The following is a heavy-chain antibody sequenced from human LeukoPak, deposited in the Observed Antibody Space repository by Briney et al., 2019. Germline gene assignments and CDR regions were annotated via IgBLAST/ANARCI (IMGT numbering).Heavy chain of an antibody. Sequence: ASVKVSCKASGYTFTDYYMHWVRQAPGQGLEWMGWINPNSGGTNYAQKFQGRVTMTRDTSISTAYMELSRLRSDDTAVYYCARGLQWDPLAYFDYWGQGTLVTVPS. CDR3: ARGLQWDPLAYFDY. CDR1: GYTFTDYY. CDR2: INPNSGGT. V-gene: IGHV1-2*02. D-gene: IGHD1-26*01. J-gene: IGHJ4*02.